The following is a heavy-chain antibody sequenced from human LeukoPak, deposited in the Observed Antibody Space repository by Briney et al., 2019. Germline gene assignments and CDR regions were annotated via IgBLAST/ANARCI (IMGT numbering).Heavy chain of an antibody. CDR1: GDSISSSSYY. CDR2: AYYSGST. Sequence: SETLSLTCTVSGDSISSSSYYWGWIRQPPGKGLEWIGSAYYSGSTHYNPSLKSRFTISVDTSKNQFSLKLSSVTAADTAVYYCVNYYDSSDYQQPNHFDYWGQGTLVTVSS. J-gene: IGHJ4*02. CDR3: VNYYDSSDYQQPNHFDY. D-gene: IGHD3-22*01. V-gene: IGHV4-39*01.